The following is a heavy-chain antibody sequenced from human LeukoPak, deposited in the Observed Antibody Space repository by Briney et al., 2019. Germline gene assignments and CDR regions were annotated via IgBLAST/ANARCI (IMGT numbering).Heavy chain of an antibody. CDR3: ARGTSSWYPRSAIYFDY. Sequence: GGSLRLSCAASGFTVNSNYMSWVRQAPGKGLEWVSVIYSGGSTYYADSVKGRFTISRDNSKNTLYLQMNSLRAEDTAVYYCARGTSSWYPRSAIYFDYWGQGTLVTVSS. D-gene: IGHD6-13*01. V-gene: IGHV3-53*01. J-gene: IGHJ4*02. CDR2: IYSGGST. CDR1: GFTVNSNY.